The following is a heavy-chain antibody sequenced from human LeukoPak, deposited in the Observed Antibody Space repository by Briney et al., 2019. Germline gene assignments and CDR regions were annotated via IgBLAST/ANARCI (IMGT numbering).Heavy chain of an antibody. V-gene: IGHV1-18*01. CDR2: ISAYDGNT. Sequence: GASVKVSCKASGYTFTSYGISWVRQAPGQGLEWMGWISAYDGNTNYAQKLQGRVTMTTDTSTSTAYMELSSLRSEDTAVYYCAREGCSGGSCLYYFDYWGQGTLVTVSS. D-gene: IGHD2-15*01. CDR3: AREGCSGGSCLYYFDY. J-gene: IGHJ4*02. CDR1: GYTFTSYG.